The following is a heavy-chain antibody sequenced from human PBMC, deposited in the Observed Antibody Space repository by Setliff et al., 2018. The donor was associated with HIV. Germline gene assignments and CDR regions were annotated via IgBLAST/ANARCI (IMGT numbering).Heavy chain of an antibody. CDR3: ARGILRYFDWLLYNDY. CDR2: INPNSGGT. CDR1: GYTFTGYY. V-gene: IGHV1-2*02. D-gene: IGHD3-9*01. J-gene: IGHJ4*02. Sequence: ASVKVSCKASGYTFTGYYMHWVRQAPGQGLEWMGWINPNSGGTNNAQKFQGRVIMTRDTSISTAYMELSSLPSDDTAVYYCARGILRYFDWLLYNDYWGQGTLVTVSS.